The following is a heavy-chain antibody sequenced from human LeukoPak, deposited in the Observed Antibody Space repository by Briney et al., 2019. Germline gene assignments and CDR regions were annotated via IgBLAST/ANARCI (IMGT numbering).Heavy chain of an antibody. V-gene: IGHV3-23*01. CDR1: GFTLSSYA. CDR3: AKDSLPSYGGYFDY. D-gene: IGHD3-16*01. Sequence: GGSLRLSCAASGFTLSSYAVSWVRQAPGKGLEWVSGMSGSGGNTYYADSVKGRFTISRDISKNTLYLQMNSLRAEDTALYYCAKDSLPSYGGYFDYWGQGTLVTVSS. CDR2: MSGSGGNT. J-gene: IGHJ4*02.